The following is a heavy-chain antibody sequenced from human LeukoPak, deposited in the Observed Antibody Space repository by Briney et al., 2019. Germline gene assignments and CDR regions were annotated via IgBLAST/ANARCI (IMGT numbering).Heavy chain of an antibody. V-gene: IGHV4-31*03. J-gene: IGHJ4*02. CDR1: GGSISSGGYY. CDR2: IYYSGST. D-gene: IGHD2-2*02. CDR3: ASELGYCSSTSCYTVDY. Sequence: SETLSLTCTVSGGSISSGGYYWSWIRQHPGKGLEWIGYIYYSGSTYYNPSLKSRVTISVDTSKNQFSLKLSSVTAADTAVYYCASELGYCSSTSCYTVDYWGQGTLVTVSS.